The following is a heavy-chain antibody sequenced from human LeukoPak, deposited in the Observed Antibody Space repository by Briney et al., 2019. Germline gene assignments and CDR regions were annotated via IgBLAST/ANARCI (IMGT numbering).Heavy chain of an antibody. CDR1: GGSISSYY. Sequence: PSETLSLTCTVSGGSISSYYWSWIRQPPGKGLGWIGYIYYSGSTNYNPSLKSRVTISVDTSKNQFSLKLSSVTAADTAVYYCARVSYSSSPYDAFDIWGQGTMVTVSS. D-gene: IGHD6-13*01. V-gene: IGHV4-59*01. CDR3: ARVSYSSSPYDAFDI. CDR2: IYYSGST. J-gene: IGHJ3*02.